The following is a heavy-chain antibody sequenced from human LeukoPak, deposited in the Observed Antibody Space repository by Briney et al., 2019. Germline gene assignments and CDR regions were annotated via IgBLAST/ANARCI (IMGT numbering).Heavy chain of an antibody. CDR2: INSDGSST. CDR3: ARGARLADFWSGYFYY. J-gene: IGHJ4*02. V-gene: IGHV3-74*01. CDR1: GFTFSSYW. Sequence: GRSLRLSCAASGFTFSSYWMHWVRQAPGKGLVWVSRINSDGSSTSYADSVKGRFTISRDNAKNTLYLQMNSLRAEDTAVYYCARGARLADFWSGYFYYWGQGTLVTVSS. D-gene: IGHD3-3*01.